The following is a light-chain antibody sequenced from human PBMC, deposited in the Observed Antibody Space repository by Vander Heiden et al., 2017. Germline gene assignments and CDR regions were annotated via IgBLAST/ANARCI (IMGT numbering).Light chain of an antibody. CDR3: VLYMGSSWV. J-gene: IGLJ3*02. Sequence: QTVVTQEPSFSVSPGGTVTLTCGLSSGSVSTSSYPSWYQQTPGQVPRTLIYSTNTRSSGVPDRFSGSILGNKAALTITGAQADDESDYYCVLYMGSSWVFGGGTKLTVL. CDR2: STN. CDR1: SGSVSTSSY. V-gene: IGLV8-61*01.